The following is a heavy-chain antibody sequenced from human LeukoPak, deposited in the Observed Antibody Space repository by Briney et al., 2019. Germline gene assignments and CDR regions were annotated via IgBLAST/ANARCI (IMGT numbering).Heavy chain of an antibody. V-gene: IGHV3-21*01. CDR2: ISSSSSYI. CDR1: GFTFSSYS. Sequence: GGSLRLSCAASGFTFSSYSMTWVRQAPGKGLEWVSSISSSSSYIYYADSVKGRFTISRDNAKNSLYLQMNSLRAEDTAVYYCARDRPYTWTDNDWNYFFYFDYWGQGTLVTVSS. D-gene: IGHD1-7*01. CDR3: ARDRPYTWTDNDWNYFFYFDY. J-gene: IGHJ4*02.